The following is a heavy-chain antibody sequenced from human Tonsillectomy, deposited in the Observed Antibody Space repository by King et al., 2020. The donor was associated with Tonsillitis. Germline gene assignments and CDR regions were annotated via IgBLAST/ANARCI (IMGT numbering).Heavy chain of an antibody. V-gene: IGHV3-23*04. CDR2: ICGSGAGT. Sequence: VQLVESGGDLVQPGGSLRLSCAASGFTFSSYALNWVRQAPGKGLEWVSSICGSGAGTYYADSVKGRFTISRDNSKNTLFLQMDGLRAEDTAVYYCAKGGSGWYGGLDFWGQGALVTVSS. D-gene: IGHD6-19*01. CDR3: AKGGSGWYGGLDF. J-gene: IGHJ4*02. CDR1: GFTFSSYA.